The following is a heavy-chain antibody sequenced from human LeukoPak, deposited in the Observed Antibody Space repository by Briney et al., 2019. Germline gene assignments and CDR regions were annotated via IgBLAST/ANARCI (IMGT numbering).Heavy chain of an antibody. CDR1: GGSISSYY. V-gene: IGHV4-59*12. Sequence: SETLSVTCTVSGGSISSYYWSWIRQPPGKGLEWIGYIYYSGSTNYNPSLKSRVTISVDTSKNQFSLKLSSVTAADTAVYYCARDGPWDYYDSSAKSLFDIWGQGTMVTVSS. J-gene: IGHJ3*02. CDR3: ARDGPWDYYDSSAKSLFDI. CDR2: IYYSGST. D-gene: IGHD3-22*01.